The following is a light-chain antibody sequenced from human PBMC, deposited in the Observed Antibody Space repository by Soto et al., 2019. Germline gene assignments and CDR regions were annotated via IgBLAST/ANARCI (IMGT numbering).Light chain of an antibody. CDR1: SSDVGNYNY. CDR3: SAFTSSTTYV. CDR2: NVN. J-gene: IGLJ1*01. Sequence: QSALTQSASVSGSPGQSITISCTGTSSDVGNYNYVSWYQQHPGEVPKLILFNVNNRPSGVSNRFSGSKSGHTASLTISGLQAEDEADYYCSAFTSSTTYVFGTGTKLTVL. V-gene: IGLV2-14*01.